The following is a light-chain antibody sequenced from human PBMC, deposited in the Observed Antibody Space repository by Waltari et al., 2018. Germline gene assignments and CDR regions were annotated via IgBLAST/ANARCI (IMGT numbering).Light chain of an antibody. CDR2: GAS. Sequence: DIVMTQSPDSLAVSLGERATINCKSSQSVLYNSNNKNSLSWYQQKPGQPPKLLIYGASTRESGVPDRFSGSGSGTDFTLTISSLQAEDVAVYYCHQYYNTPFTFGPGTKVDIK. CDR3: HQYYNTPFT. CDR1: QSVLYNSNNKNS. V-gene: IGKV4-1*01. J-gene: IGKJ3*01.